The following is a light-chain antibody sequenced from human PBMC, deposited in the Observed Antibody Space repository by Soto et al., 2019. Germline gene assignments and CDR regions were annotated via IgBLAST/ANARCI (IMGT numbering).Light chain of an antibody. CDR1: QSVSSSY. V-gene: IGKV3-20*01. Sequence: EIVLTQSPGTLSLSTGERATLSCRASQSVSSSYLDWYQQKPGQAPRLLIYGASSRATGIPDRFSGSGSGTDFSLTISRLEHEDFAVSYCQQYVSSPGTFGQGTKVQIK. J-gene: IGKJ1*01. CDR2: GAS. CDR3: QQYVSSPGT.